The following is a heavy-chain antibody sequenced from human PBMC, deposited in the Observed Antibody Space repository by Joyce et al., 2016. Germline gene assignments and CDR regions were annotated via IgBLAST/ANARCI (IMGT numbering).Heavy chain of an antibody. CDR1: GYIFTGYY. CDR2: INPNGGGT. D-gene: IGHD2-8*01. J-gene: IGHJ3*01. V-gene: IGHV1-2*02. CDR3: VSQGLMVYASDAFDV. Sequence: QVQLVQSGAEVKKPGASVKVSCKASGYIFTGYYIHWVRQAPGQGLEWMGWINPNGGGTSYVQNFQGRVTMTRDTSISTADMELSRLTSDDTAVYYCVSQGLMVYASDAFDVWGQGTMVIVSS.